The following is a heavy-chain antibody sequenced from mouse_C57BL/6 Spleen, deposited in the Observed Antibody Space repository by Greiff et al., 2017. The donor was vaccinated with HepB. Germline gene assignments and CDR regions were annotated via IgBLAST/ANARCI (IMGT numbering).Heavy chain of an antibody. CDR2: IYPGDGDT. CDR3: ARTGGSSFHWYFDV. D-gene: IGHD1-1*01. Sequence: VQLQQSGPELVKPGASVKISCKASGYAFSSSWMNWVKQRPGKGLEWIGRIYPGDGDTNYNGKFKGKATLTADKSSSTAYMQSSSLTSEDSAVYFCARTGGSSFHWYFDVWGTGTTVTVSS. J-gene: IGHJ1*03. V-gene: IGHV1-82*01. CDR1: GYAFSSSW.